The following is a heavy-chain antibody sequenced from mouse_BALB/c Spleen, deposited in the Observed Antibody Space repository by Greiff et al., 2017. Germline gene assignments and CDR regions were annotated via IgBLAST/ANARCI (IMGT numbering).Heavy chain of an antibody. CDR3: ARSEGGAMDY. CDR1: GYTFTDYA. CDR2: ISTYYGDA. Sequence: LEESGAELVRPGVSVKISCKGSGYTFTDYAMHWVKQSHAKSLEWIGVISTYYGDASYNQKFKGKATMTVDKSSSTAYMELARLTSEDSAIYYCARSEGGAMDYWGQGTSVTVSS. J-gene: IGHJ4*01. V-gene: IGHV1S137*01.